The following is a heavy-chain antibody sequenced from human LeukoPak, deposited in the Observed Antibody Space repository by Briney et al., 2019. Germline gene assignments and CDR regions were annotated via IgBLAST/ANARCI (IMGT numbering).Heavy chain of an antibody. Sequence: SETLSLTCAVSGYSISSGYYWGWIRQPPGKGLERIGSIYHSGSTYYNPSLKSRVTISVDTSKNQFSLKLSSVTAADTAVYYCARDRNNFDYWGQGTLVTVSS. D-gene: IGHD1/OR15-1a*01. CDR1: GYSISSGYY. CDR3: ARDRNNFDY. J-gene: IGHJ4*02. CDR2: IYHSGST. V-gene: IGHV4-38-2*02.